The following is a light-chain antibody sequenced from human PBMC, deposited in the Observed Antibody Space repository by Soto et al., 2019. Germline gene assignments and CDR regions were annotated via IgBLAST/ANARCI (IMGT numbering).Light chain of an antibody. Sequence: QSALTQPRSVSGSPGQSVTISCTGTSSDVGRYNSVSWYRQHPGKAPKLMIYDVNKRPSGVPGRFSASKSGNTASLTISGLQTDDEADYYCCSFVATSIYVFSTGTKLTVL. J-gene: IGLJ1*01. V-gene: IGLV2-11*01. CDR2: DVN. CDR1: SSDVGRYNS. CDR3: CSFVATSIYV.